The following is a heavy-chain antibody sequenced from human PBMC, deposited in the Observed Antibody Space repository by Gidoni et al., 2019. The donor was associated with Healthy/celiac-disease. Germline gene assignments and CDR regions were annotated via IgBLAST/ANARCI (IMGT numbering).Heavy chain of an antibody. V-gene: IGHV3-48*03. Sequence: EVQLVESGGGLVQPGGSLRLSCAASGFTFRSYEWTWVRQAPGKGLGWVSYISSSGSTIYYADSVKGRFTISRDNAKNSLYLKMNSLRAEDTAVYYCARSAGYCSSTSCYTPVRAFDIWGQGTMVTVSS. CDR2: ISSSGSTI. CDR1: GFTFRSYE. J-gene: IGHJ3*02. D-gene: IGHD2-2*02. CDR3: ARSAGYCSSTSCYTPVRAFDI.